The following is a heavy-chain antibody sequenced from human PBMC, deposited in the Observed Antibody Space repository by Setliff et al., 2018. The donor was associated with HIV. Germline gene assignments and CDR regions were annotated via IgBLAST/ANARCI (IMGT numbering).Heavy chain of an antibody. CDR3: ALDLPGPAITSGWVKNWFDP. D-gene: IGHD6-19*01. CDR2: IIAILGIP. CDR1: RGTFTSYA. V-gene: IGHV1-69*10. Sequence: ASVKVSCKASRGTFTSYAFSWVRQAPGQGLEWMGGIIAILGIPSYAQKFQGRVTITADKSTNTAYMELKSLRSEDTALYYCALDLPGPAITSGWVKNWFDPWGQGTLVTVSS. J-gene: IGHJ5*02.